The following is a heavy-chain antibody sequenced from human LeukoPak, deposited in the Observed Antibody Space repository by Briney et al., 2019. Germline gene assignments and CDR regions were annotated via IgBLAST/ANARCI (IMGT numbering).Heavy chain of an antibody. J-gene: IGHJ3*02. Sequence: GGSLRLSCAASGFTVSSNYMSWVRQAPGKGPEWVSVIYSGGSTYYADSVEGRFTISRDNSKNTLYLQMNSLRAEDTAVYYCARGSDRSWYSAFDIWGQGTMVTVSS. CDR2: IYSGGST. V-gene: IGHV3-53*01. CDR1: GFTVSSNY. D-gene: IGHD6-13*01. CDR3: ARGSDRSWYSAFDI.